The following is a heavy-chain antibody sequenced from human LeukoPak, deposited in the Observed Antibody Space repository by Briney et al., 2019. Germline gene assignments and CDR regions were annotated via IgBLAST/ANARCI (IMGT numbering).Heavy chain of an antibody. Sequence: GGSLRLSCAASGFTFSNYWMSWVRQAPGKGLEWVANIKQDGSEKYYVDSVKGRFTISRDNAKNSLYLQMNSPRAEDTAVYYCARRFFDYWGQGTLVTVSS. CDR1: GFTFSNYW. V-gene: IGHV3-7*03. CDR3: ARRFFDY. D-gene: IGHD3-3*01. CDR2: IKQDGSEK. J-gene: IGHJ4*02.